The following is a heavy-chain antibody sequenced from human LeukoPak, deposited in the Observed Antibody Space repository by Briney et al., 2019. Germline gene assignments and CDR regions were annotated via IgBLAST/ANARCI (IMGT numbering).Heavy chain of an antibody. CDR3: ARGLDGDPTTLGAYYYYGMDV. D-gene: IGHD4-17*01. J-gene: IGHJ6*02. CDR1: GGTFSSYA. CDR2: LIPILGIA. Sequence: SVKVSCKASGGTFSSYAISWVRQAPGQGLEWMGRLIPILGIANYAQKFQGRVTITADKSTSTAYMELSSLRSEDTAVYYCARGLDGDPTTLGAYYYYGMDVWGQGTTVTVSS. V-gene: IGHV1-69*04.